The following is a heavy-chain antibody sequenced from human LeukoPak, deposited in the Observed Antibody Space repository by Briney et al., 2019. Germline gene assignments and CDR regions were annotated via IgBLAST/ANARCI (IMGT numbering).Heavy chain of an antibody. CDR1: GDSINNSSYY. CDR2: IYYSGST. D-gene: IGHD3-22*01. J-gene: IGHJ4*02. V-gene: IGHV4-39*07. Sequence: SETLSLTCTVSGDSINNSSYYWGWIRQPPGKGLEWIGSIYYSGSTYYNPSLKSRVTISVDTSENQFSLKLSSVTAADTAVYYCARVVYSDSSGYQSLYFDYWGQGTLVTVSS. CDR3: ARVVYSDSSGYQSLYFDY.